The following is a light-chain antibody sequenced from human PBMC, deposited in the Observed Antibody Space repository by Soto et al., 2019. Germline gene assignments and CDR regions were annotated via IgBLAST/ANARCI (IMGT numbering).Light chain of an antibody. CDR2: AAS. Sequence: DIQMTKSPSSLSTSVRHRVTITCRESESNRTHSSWYQQKPGKAARLLIYAASRLQSGVASRFSGTGSGTDFTLTISSLQPEDFATNYCQQSYGKPLVTFGQGTRLEIK. V-gene: IGKV1-39*01. CDR3: QQSYGKPLVT. J-gene: IGKJ5*01. CDR1: ESNRTH.